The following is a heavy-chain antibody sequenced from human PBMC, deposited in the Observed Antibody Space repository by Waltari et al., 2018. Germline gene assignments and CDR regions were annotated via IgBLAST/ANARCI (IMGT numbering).Heavy chain of an antibody. J-gene: IGHJ3*02. CDR2: IYDSGST. CDR3: ARDATGVDAFDI. D-gene: IGHD7-27*01. V-gene: IGHV4-31*03. CDR1: GGSISSGGYY. Sequence: QVQLQESGPGLVKPSQTLSLTCTVSGGSISSGGYYWSWIRQHPGKGREWVGYIYDSGSTYYNPSRKSRVTMSVDTSKNQFSLKLSSVTAADTAVYYCARDATGVDAFDIWGQGTMVTVSS.